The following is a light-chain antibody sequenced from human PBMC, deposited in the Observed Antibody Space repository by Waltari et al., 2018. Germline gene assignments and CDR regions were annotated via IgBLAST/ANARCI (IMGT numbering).Light chain of an antibody. CDR2: DVS. V-gene: IGLV2-11*01. CDR1: SSDVGFYNY. CDR3: SSYTHSSVI. Sequence: QSALTQPRSVSGSPGQSVTIPCTGSSSDVGFYNYVSWYQQHPGKAPKFIIYDVSARPSGVPDRFSGSKSGNTASLTISGLQAEDEADYFCSSYTHSSVIFGGGAKLTVL. J-gene: IGLJ2*01.